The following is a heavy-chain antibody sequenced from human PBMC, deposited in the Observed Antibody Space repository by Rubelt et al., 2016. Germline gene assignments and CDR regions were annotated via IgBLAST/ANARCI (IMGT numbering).Heavy chain of an antibody. CDR3: ARESTAMARGPRNYYYYGMDV. V-gene: IGHV3-33*01. CDR2: IWYDGSNK. J-gene: IGHJ6*02. D-gene: IGHD3-10*01. Sequence: GLEWVAVIWYDGSNKYYADSVKGRFTISRDNSKNTLYLQMNSLRAEDTAVYYCARESTAMARGPRNYYYYGMDVWGQGTTVTVSS.